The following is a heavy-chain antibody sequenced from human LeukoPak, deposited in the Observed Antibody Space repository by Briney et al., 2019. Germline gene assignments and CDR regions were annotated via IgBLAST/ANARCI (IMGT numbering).Heavy chain of an antibody. J-gene: IGHJ4*02. D-gene: IGHD6-19*01. CDR3: ARATGWFQAFDY. Sequence: GGSLRLSCAASGFTFSSYEMNWVRQAPGKGLERVSYISSSGSTIYYADSVKGRFTISRDNAKNSLYLQMNSLRAEDTAAYYCARATGWFQAFDYWGQGTLVTVSS. V-gene: IGHV3-48*03. CDR1: GFTFSSYE. CDR2: ISSSGSTI.